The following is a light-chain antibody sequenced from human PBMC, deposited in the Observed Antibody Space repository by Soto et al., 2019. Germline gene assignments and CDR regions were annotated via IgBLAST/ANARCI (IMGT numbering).Light chain of an antibody. Sequence: QSALTQPASVSGSPGQSITISCTGTSSDVGSYNLVSWYQQHPGKAPKLMIYEVSKRPSGVSNRFSGSKSVNTASLTISGLQAEDEADYYCCSYAGSSTFWVFGGGTQLTVL. CDR3: CSYAGSSTFWV. V-gene: IGLV2-23*02. J-gene: IGLJ3*02. CDR2: EVS. CDR1: SSDVGSYNL.